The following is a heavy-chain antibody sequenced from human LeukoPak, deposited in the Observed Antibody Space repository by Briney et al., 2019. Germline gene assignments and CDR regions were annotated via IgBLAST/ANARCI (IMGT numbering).Heavy chain of an antibody. D-gene: IGHD3-22*01. CDR2: ISGSGGST. CDR1: GFTSSSYG. Sequence: GGSLRLSCAASGFTSSSYGMSWVRQAPGKGLEWVSAISGSGGSTYYADSVKGRFTISRDNSKNTLYLQMNSLRAEDTAVYYCALSGPSWYYDSSGYFGYWGQGTLVTVSS. J-gene: IGHJ4*02. CDR3: ALSGPSWYYDSSGYFGY. V-gene: IGHV3-23*01.